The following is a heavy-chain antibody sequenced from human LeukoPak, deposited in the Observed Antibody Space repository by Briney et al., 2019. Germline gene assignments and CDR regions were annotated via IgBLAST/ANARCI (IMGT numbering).Heavy chain of an antibody. J-gene: IGHJ4*02. CDR3: ASSHDSSGND. D-gene: IGHD3-22*01. Sequence: GGSLRLSCAASGFSFSTYWMAWVGQSPGKGLNWVGNIHKDGRVMFYAASVKGRFTISRHNAKTSLYLDMNSLRDEDTAIYYCASSHDSSGNDWGQGTLVTVTS. CDR1: GFSFSTYW. V-gene: IGHV3-7*03. CDR2: IHKDGRVM.